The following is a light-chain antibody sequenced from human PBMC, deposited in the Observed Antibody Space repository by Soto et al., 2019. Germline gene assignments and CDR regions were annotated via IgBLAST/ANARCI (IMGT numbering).Light chain of an antibody. V-gene: IGKV3-11*01. CDR1: QSVSSY. CDR2: DAS. CDR3: HQQGRSWVT. Sequence: DIVLTQSPATLSLSTGDRATLSCRASQSVSSYLAWYQQKPGHAPSLLIYDASSRATSIPARVIGSGSGTNFTLTISRLEPEDFAVYYCHQQGRSWVTFGQGTRLE. J-gene: IGKJ5*01.